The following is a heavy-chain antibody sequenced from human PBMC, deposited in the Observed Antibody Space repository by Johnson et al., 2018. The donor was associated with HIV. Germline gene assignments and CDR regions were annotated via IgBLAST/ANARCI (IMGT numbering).Heavy chain of an antibody. V-gene: IGHV3-74*02. D-gene: IGHD1-26*01. CDR1: GFTFSSYW. Sequence: VQLVESGGGLVQPGGSLRLSCAASGFTFSSYWMHWVRQAPGKGLVWVSRINSDGSSTSYADSVKGRFTISRDNAKNTLYLQMNSLRAEDTAVYYCARGSWSSGSYGIWYAFDIWGQGTKVTVSS. J-gene: IGHJ3*02. CDR2: INSDGSST. CDR3: ARGSWSSGSYGIWYAFDI.